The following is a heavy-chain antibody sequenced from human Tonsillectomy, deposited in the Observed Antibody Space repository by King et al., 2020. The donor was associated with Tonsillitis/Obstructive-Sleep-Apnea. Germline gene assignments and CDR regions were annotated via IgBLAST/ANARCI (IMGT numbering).Heavy chain of an antibody. CDR1: GGSISSSSYY. CDR2: IYYSGST. Sequence: QLQESGPGLVKPSETLSLTCTVSGGSISSSSYYWGWIRQPPGKGLEWIGSIYYSGSTYYNPSLKSRVTISVDTSKNQFSLKLSSVTAADTAVYYCVGSPDYDFWSGYYTGASTSPYYYYYMDVWGKGTTVTVSS. D-gene: IGHD3-3*01. CDR3: VGSPDYDFWSGYYTGASTSPYYYYYMDV. V-gene: IGHV4-39*01. J-gene: IGHJ6*03.